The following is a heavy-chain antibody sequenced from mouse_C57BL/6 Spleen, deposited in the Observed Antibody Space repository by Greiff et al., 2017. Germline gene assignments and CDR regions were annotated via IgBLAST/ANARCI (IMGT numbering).Heavy chain of an antibody. CDR1: GYTFTEYT. D-gene: IGHD2-4*01. CDR2: FYPGSGSI. CDR3: GRHEDKGDDYDGGHYDAMDY. Sequence: QVQLQQSGAELVKPGASVKLSCKASGYTFTEYTIHWVKQRSGQGLEWIGWFYPGSGSIKYNEKFKDKATLTAAKSSSTVYMELSILTSEGSAVYFCGRHEDKGDDYDGGHYDAMDYWGQGTSVTVSS. V-gene: IGHV1-62-2*01. J-gene: IGHJ4*01.